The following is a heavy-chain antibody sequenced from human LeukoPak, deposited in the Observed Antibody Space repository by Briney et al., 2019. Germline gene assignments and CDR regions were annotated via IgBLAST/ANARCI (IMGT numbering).Heavy chain of an antibody. Sequence: GGSLRLSCAASGFTFTKYWMTWVRQAPGKGLEWVGNIKQDGSDKNYMDSVKGRFTISRDNTKNSVYLQMSSLRAEDTAVYYCAKYGSSWLLYYFDYWGQGTLVTVSS. D-gene: IGHD6-13*01. CDR1: GFTFTKYW. J-gene: IGHJ4*02. V-gene: IGHV3-7*03. CDR2: IKQDGSDK. CDR3: AKYGSSWLLYYFDY.